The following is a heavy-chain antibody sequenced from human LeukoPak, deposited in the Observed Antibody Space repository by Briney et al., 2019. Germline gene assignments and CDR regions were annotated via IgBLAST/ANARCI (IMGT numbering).Heavy chain of an antibody. CDR1: GYTFTSYD. D-gene: IGHD3-3*01. Sequence: GSVKVSCKASGYTFTSYDINWVRQATGQGLEWMGWMNPNSGNTGYAQKFQGRVTITRNTSISTAYMELNSLRSEDTAVYYCARAPRILEWLSLDYWGQGTMVTVSS. CDR2: MNPNSGNT. CDR3: ARAPRILEWLSLDY. V-gene: IGHV1-8*03. J-gene: IGHJ4*02.